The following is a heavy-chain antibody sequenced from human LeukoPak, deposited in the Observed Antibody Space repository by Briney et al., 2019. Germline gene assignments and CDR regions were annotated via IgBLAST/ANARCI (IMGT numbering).Heavy chain of an antibody. V-gene: IGHV4-39*07. CDR2: IYYSGST. CDR1: GGSISSSSYY. J-gene: IGHJ4*02. Sequence: SETLSLTCTVSGGSISSSSYYWGWIRQPPGKGLEWIGSIYYSGSTYYNPSLKSRVTISVDTSKNQFSLKLASVTAADTAVYYCARESDFNSYWGQGTLVTVSS. D-gene: IGHD3-3*01. CDR3: ARESDFNSY.